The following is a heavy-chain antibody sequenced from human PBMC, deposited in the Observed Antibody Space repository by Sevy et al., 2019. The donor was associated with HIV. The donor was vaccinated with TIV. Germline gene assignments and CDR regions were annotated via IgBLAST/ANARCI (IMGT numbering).Heavy chain of an antibody. V-gene: IGHV3-30-3*01. Sequence: GGSLRLSCAASGLTFSSYAMHWVRQAPGKGLEWVAVISYDGSNKYYADSVKGRFTISRDNSKNTLYLQMNSLRAEDTAVYYCAAEGDHIYNSHFDYWGQGTLVTVSS. D-gene: IGHD2-21*02. CDR1: GLTFSSYA. CDR3: AAEGDHIYNSHFDY. J-gene: IGHJ4*02. CDR2: ISYDGSNK.